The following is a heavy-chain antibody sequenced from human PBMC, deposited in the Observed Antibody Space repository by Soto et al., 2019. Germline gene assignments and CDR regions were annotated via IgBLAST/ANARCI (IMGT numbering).Heavy chain of an antibody. V-gene: IGHV1-69*13. J-gene: IGHJ5*02. CDR1: GGTFSSYA. Sequence: SVKVSCKASGGTFSSYAISWVRQAPGQGLEWMGGIIPIFGTANYAQKFQGRVTITADESTSTAYMELSSLRSEDTAVYYCARDGPIHYYDTSGYTYNWFDPWGQGTLVTVSS. D-gene: IGHD3-22*01. CDR3: ARDGPIHYYDTSGYTYNWFDP. CDR2: IIPIFGTA.